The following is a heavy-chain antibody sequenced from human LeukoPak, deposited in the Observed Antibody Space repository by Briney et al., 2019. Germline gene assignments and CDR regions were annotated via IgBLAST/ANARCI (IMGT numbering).Heavy chain of an antibody. Sequence: GGSLRLSCAASGFTFKSYGMTWVRQVPGKGLEWVSSITGAGSSTKYADSVNGRFTISRDNSKNTVSLQMTGLRADDTAVYYCARKVAVAMDLDYWGQGTLVTVSS. CDR1: GFTFKSYG. CDR2: ITGAGSST. D-gene: IGHD5-18*01. V-gene: IGHV3-23*01. J-gene: IGHJ4*02. CDR3: ARKVAVAMDLDY.